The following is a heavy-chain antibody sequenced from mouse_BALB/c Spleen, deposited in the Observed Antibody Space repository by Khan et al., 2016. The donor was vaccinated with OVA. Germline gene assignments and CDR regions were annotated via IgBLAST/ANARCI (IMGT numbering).Heavy chain of an antibody. D-gene: IGHD1-3*01. J-gene: IGHJ3*01. CDR3: VGGSGEYRFAY. Sequence: QVRLQQSGAELVRPGVSVKISCKGSGYTFTDYVMHWVKQSHAKSLEWIGVISTYYGDTTHNQKFKGKATMTVDKSSSTAYMELARLTSEDSAIYYCVGGSGEYRFAYWGQGTLVTVSA. V-gene: IGHV1S137*01. CDR2: ISTYYGDT. CDR1: GYTFTDYV.